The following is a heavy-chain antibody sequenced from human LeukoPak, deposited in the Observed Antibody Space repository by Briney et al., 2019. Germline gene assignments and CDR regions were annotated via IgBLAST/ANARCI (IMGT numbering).Heavy chain of an antibody. V-gene: IGHV3-74*01. CDR2: INSAGSSS. CDR3: AKGGGSGSGDYFDY. D-gene: IGHD3-10*01. CDR1: GLTSSSYW. Sequence: GGSLRLSCAASGLTSSSYWMHWVRQAPGKGLVWVSRINSAGSSSSYADSVKGRFTISRDNSKNSLYLQMNSLRTEDTALCYCAKGGGSGSGDYFDYWGQGTLVTVSS. J-gene: IGHJ4*02.